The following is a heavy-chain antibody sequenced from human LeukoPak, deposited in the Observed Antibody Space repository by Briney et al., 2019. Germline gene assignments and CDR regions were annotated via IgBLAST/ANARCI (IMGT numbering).Heavy chain of an antibody. CDR2: ISGSGGST. CDR1: GFTFSTYA. D-gene: IGHD2-15*01. CDR3: ARSGVVVDALERGVANWFDP. J-gene: IGHJ5*02. V-gene: IGHV3-23*01. Sequence: GGSLRLSCAASGFTFSTYAMSWVRQAPGKGLEWVSAISGSGGSTYYADSVKGRFTISRDNPTNTLFLQMNSLRAEDTAVYYCARSGVVVDALERGVANWFDPWGQGTLVTVSS.